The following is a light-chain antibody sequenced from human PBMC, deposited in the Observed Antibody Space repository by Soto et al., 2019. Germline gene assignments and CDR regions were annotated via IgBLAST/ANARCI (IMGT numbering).Light chain of an antibody. CDR2: DVT. Sequence: QSVLTQPAPLSGSPGQSITLSCTGTPSDVGGYNYVSWYQQHPGKAPRLMIYDVTNRPSGVSNRFSGSKSGNTASLTISGLQAEDEADYYCSSYRRASTYVFGTGTKVTVL. J-gene: IGLJ1*01. CDR3: SSYRRASTYV. V-gene: IGLV2-14*03. CDR1: PSDVGGYNY.